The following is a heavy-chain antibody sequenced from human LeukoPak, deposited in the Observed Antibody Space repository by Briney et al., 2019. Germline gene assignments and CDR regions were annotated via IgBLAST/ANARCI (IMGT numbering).Heavy chain of an antibody. CDR2: IYYSGST. J-gene: IGHJ3*02. CDR1: GGSISSSSYY. Sequence: SETLSLTCTVSGGSISSSSYYWGWIRQPPGKGLEWIGSIYYSGSTYYNPSLKSRVTISVDTSKNQFSLKLSSVTAADTAVYYCARDRGRKRSDAFDIWGQGTMVTVSS. V-gene: IGHV4-39*07. CDR3: ARDRGRKRSDAFDI. D-gene: IGHD1-14*01.